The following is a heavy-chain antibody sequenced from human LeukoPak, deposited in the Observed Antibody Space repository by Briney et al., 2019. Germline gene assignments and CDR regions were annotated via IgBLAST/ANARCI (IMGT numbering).Heavy chain of an antibody. D-gene: IGHD6-19*01. V-gene: IGHV3-7*01. CDR1: GFSINNYW. CDR2: IKGDASEK. Sequence: GGSLRLSCAVSGFSINNYWMTWYRQAPGKGLECVAHIKGDASEKYYLDSVKGRSTISRDNAKNSLYLQMNSLRAEDTAVYYCARQAGVTWGQGTLVTVSS. J-gene: IGHJ5*02. CDR3: ARQAGVT.